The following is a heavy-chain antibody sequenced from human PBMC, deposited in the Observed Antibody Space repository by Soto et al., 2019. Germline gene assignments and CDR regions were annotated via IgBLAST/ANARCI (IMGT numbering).Heavy chain of an antibody. V-gene: IGHV3-21*01. CDR3: ARDVAQTTVTPVYYYYGMDV. CDR1: GFTFSSYS. Sequence: EVQLVESGGGLVKPGGSLRLSCAASGFTFSSYSMNWVRQAPGKGLEWVSSISSSSSYIYYADSVKGRFTISRDNAKNSLYLPMNSLRAEDTAVYYCARDVAQTTVTPVYYYYGMDVWGQGTTVTVSS. J-gene: IGHJ6*02. CDR2: ISSSSSYI. D-gene: IGHD4-17*01.